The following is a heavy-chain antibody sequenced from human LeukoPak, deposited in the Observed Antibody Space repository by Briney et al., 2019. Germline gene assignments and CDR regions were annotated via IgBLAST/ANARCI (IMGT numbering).Heavy chain of an antibody. CDR2: ISSSGSTI. J-gene: IGHJ3*02. V-gene: IGHV3-11*04. CDR1: GFTSSDYY. Sequence: PGGSLRLSCAAAGFTSSDYYMSWIRQAPGKWLAWVSYISSSGSTIYYADSVKGRFTISRDNAKNSLYLQMNSLRAEDTVFYFKQKTAYEILTGGAFDIWGQGTMVTVSS. D-gene: IGHD3-9*01. CDR3: QKTAYEILTGGAFDI.